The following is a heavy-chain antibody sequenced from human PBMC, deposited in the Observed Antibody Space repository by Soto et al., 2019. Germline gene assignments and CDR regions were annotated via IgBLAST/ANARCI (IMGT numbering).Heavy chain of an antibody. CDR1: GGSFSGYY. D-gene: IGHD4-4*01. J-gene: IGHJ6*03. Sequence: QVQLQQWGAGLLKPSETLSLTCAVYGGSFSGYYWSWLRQPPGKGLEWIGEINHSGSTNYNPSLKRLVTISVDSSKNQFSLKLSSVTAADTAVYYGARMRALQKYYYYYMDVWGKGTTVTVSS. CDR2: INHSGST. V-gene: IGHV4-34*01. CDR3: ARMRALQKYYYYYMDV.